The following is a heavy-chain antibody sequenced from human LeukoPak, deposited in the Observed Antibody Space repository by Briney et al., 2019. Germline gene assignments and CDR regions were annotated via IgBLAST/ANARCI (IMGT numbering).Heavy chain of an antibody. J-gene: IGHJ4*02. Sequence: PSETLSLTCAVYGGSFSGYYWSWIRQPPGKGLEWIGEINHSGSTNYNPSLKSRVTISVDTSKNQFSLKLSSVTAADTAVYYCARGYGSGYYLPYWGQGTLVTVSS. V-gene: IGHV4-34*01. CDR3: ARGYGSGYYLPY. CDR1: GGSFSGYY. CDR2: INHSGST. D-gene: IGHD3-22*01.